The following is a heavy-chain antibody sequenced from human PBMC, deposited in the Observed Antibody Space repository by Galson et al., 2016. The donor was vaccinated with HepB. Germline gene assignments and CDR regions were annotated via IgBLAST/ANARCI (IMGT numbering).Heavy chain of an antibody. CDR3: SRTDFNDYARGDD. D-gene: IGHD4-17*01. J-gene: IGHJ4*02. CDR1: GFTFSNYW. Sequence: SLRLSCAASGFTFSNYWMFWVRQGPGKELVWVSRINDNGGWTFYADSVKGRFTISRNNAKNTLYLQMNSLRAEDTGVYYCSRTDFNDYARGDDWGQGTLVTVSA. V-gene: IGHV3-74*01. CDR2: INDNGGWT.